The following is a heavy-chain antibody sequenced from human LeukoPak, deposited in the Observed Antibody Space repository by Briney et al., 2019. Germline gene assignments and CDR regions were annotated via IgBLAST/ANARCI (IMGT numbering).Heavy chain of an antibody. J-gene: IGHJ6*02. CDR3: ASSNWGSGYYYYGMDV. V-gene: IGHV5-51*01. Sequence: GESLKISCKGSGYSFTSYWTGWVRQMPGKGLEWMGIIYPGDSDTRYSPSFQGQVTISADKSISTAYLQWSSLKASDTAMYYCASSNWGSGYYYYGMDVWGQGTTVTVSS. CDR1: GYSFTSYW. D-gene: IGHD7-27*01. CDR2: IYPGDSDT.